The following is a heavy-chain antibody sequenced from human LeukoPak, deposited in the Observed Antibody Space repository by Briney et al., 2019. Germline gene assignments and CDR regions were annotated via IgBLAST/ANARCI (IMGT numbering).Heavy chain of an antibody. CDR2: IIPILGIA. CDR1: GGTFSSYA. Sequence: ASVKVSCKASGGTFSSYAISWVRQAPGQGLEWMGRIIPILGIANYAQKFQGRVTITADKSTSTAYMELSSLRSEDTAVYYCAIVGARLPNAFDIWGQGTMVTVSS. J-gene: IGHJ3*02. CDR3: AIVGARLPNAFDI. D-gene: IGHD1-26*01. V-gene: IGHV1-69*04.